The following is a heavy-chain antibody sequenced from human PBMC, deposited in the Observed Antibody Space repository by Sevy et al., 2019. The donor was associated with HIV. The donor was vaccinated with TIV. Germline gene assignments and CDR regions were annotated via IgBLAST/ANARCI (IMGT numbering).Heavy chain of an antibody. J-gene: IGHJ4*02. CDR1: GFTFSSYA. D-gene: IGHD3-22*01. V-gene: IGHV3-23*01. CDR3: ERKYDSSGYFDY. CDR2: ISGSGGRGDKT. Sequence: GGSLRLSCAASGFTFSSYAMNWVRQAPGKGLEWVSGISGSGGRGDKTNNADSVKGHFTISRDDSKNSLYLQLNSLRAEDTAIYDCERKYDSSGYFDYWGQGTLVTVSS.